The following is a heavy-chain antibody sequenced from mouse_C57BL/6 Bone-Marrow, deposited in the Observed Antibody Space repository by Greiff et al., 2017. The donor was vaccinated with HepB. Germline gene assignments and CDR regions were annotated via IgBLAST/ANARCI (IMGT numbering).Heavy chain of an antibody. CDR2: ISDGGSYT. CDR3: ARDRGYGNYGFAY. V-gene: IGHV5-4*01. CDR1: GFTFSSYA. Sequence: EVMLVESGGGLVKPGGSLKLSCAASGFTFSSYAMSWVRQTPEKRLEWVATISDGGSYTYYPDNVKGRFTISRDNAKNNLYLQMSHLKSEDTAMYYCARDRGYGNYGFAYWGQGTLVTVSA. J-gene: IGHJ3*01. D-gene: IGHD2-1*01.